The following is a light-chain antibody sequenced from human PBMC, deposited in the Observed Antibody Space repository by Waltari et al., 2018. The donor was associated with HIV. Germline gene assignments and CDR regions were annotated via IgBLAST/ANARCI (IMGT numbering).Light chain of an antibody. CDR1: QSVSNY. CDR3: QQRSNWPIT. CDR2: GAS. Sequence: EFVLTQSPANLSLSPGERATLSCRASQSVSNYLAWFQQKPGQVPRLLIYGASTRATGIPARFSGSGSGTDFTLTISSLEPGDFAVYYCQQRSNWPITFGQGTRLEIK. J-gene: IGKJ5*01. V-gene: IGKV3-11*01.